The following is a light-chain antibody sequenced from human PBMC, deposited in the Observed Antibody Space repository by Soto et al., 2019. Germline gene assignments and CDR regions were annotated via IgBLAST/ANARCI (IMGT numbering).Light chain of an antibody. CDR1: SSDVGAYNY. J-gene: IGLJ1*01. CDR3: SSYTSSNTEV. Sequence: QSALTQPASVSGSPGQSITISCTGTSSDVGAYNYVSWYQHHPGKAPKLIIYDVSDRPSGVSNRFSAYKSGSTASLTISGLQAEDEADYYCSSYTSSNTEVFGTGTKLTVL. CDR2: DVS. V-gene: IGLV2-14*03.